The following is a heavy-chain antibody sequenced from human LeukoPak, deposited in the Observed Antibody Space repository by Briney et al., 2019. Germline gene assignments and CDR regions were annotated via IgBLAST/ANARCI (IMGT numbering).Heavy chain of an antibody. Sequence: PETLSLTCTVSGGSISTFYWSWIRQPPGKGLEWIGYIYYSGNTNYNPSLKSRVAISVDTSNNQFSLNLNFVTAADMAVYYCARGSRGGGAAFDIWGQGTLVTVSS. CDR2: IYYSGNT. D-gene: IGHD3-16*01. J-gene: IGHJ3*02. V-gene: IGHV4-59*01. CDR1: GGSISTFY. CDR3: ARGSRGGGAAFDI.